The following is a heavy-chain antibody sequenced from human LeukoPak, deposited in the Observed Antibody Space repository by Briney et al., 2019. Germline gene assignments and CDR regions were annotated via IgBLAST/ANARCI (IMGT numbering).Heavy chain of an antibody. J-gene: IGHJ4*02. CDR3: ATRNDAYSPIDY. CDR2: IYSGGST. D-gene: IGHD1-1*01. CDR1: GFTVSSNY. Sequence: TGGSLRLSCAASGFTVSSNYMSWVRQAPGKGLEWASVIYSGGSTYYADSVKGRFTISRDNSKNTLYLQMNSLRAEDTAVYYCATRNDAYSPIDYWGQGTLVTVSS. V-gene: IGHV3-66*01.